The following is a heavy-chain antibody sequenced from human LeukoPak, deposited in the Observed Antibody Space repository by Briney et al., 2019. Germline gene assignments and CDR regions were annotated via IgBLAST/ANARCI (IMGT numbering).Heavy chain of an antibody. CDR2: IYTSGST. CDR3: ARQVGATTNYPWADLTTLYYFDY. CDR1: GGSISSYY. Sequence: SETPSLTCTVSGGSISSYYWSWIRQPAGKGLEWIGRIYTSGSTNYNPSLKSRVTMSVDTSKNQFSLKLSSVTAADTAVYYRARQVGATTNYPWADLTTLYYFDYWGQGTLVTVSS. V-gene: IGHV4-4*07. D-gene: IGHD1-26*01. J-gene: IGHJ4*02.